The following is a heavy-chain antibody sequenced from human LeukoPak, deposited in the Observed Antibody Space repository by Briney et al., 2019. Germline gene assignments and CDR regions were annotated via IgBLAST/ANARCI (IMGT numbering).Heavy chain of an antibody. CDR3: ARDLSY. J-gene: IGHJ4*02. Sequence: ASVKVSCKASGGTFSSYALSWVRQAPGQGLEWMGGIIPIFGTANYTEKFQGRLTITADESTSTTYMELSSLRSEDTAVYYCARDLSYWGQGTLVTVS. V-gene: IGHV1-69*13. CDR1: GGTFSSYA. CDR2: IIPIFGTA.